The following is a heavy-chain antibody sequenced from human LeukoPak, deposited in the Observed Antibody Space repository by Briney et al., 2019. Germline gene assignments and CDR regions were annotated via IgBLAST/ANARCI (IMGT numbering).Heavy chain of an antibody. V-gene: IGHV3-21*01. CDR1: GFTFSSYT. J-gene: IGHJ4*02. Sequence: GGSLRLSCAASGFTFSSYTMSWIREAPGKGLEWVASISSSINYIYHADSIKGRFTISRDDAQNSVYLQMNSLKDEDTAVYYCARSRTSSPYDKNLNFWGQGTLVIVSS. CDR3: ARSRTSSPYDKNLNF. D-gene: IGHD1-14*01. CDR2: ISSSINYI.